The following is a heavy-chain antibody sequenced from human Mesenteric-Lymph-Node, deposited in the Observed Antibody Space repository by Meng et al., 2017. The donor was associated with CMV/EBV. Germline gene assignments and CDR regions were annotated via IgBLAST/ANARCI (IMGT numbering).Heavy chain of an antibody. J-gene: IGHJ4*02. Sequence: SGDSVSSNRAAWNWIRQSPSRGLEWLGRTYYRSKWYNDYAVSVKSRITINPDTSKNQFSLQLNSVTPEDTAVYYCARDRGYSYGLDYWGQGTLVTVSS. D-gene: IGHD5-18*01. CDR1: GDSVSSNRAA. V-gene: IGHV6-1*01. CDR2: TYYRSKWYN. CDR3: ARDRGYSYGLDY.